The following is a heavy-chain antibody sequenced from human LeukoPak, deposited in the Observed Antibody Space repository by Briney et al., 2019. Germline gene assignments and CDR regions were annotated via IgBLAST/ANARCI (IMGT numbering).Heavy chain of an antibody. V-gene: IGHV3-23*01. CDR1: GFSFTSYA. CDR3: ASIGATLDY. CDR2: ISTGGGST. D-gene: IGHD5-12*01. J-gene: IGHJ4*02. Sequence: PGGSLRLSCAASGFSFTSYAMSWVRQAPGKGLEWVSAISTGGGSTYYADSVKGRFTISRDNSKNTLSLQLNSLRAEDTAVYYCASIGATLDYWGQGTLVTVSS.